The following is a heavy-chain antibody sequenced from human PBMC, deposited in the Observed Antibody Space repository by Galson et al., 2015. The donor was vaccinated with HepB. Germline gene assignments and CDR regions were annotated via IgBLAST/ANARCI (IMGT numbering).Heavy chain of an antibody. J-gene: IGHJ4*02. CDR1: GFTFSDYY. D-gene: IGHD2-15*01. V-gene: IGHV3-23*01. CDR3: AKGSGETWYYFDT. Sequence: SLRLSCAASGFTFSDYYMSWIRQAPGKGLEWIAAISGSGGWTYYADSAKDRFTISRDSSKSTLFLQVNSLGAEDTATYYCAKGSGETWYYFDTWGQGTLVTVSS. CDR2: ISGSGGWT.